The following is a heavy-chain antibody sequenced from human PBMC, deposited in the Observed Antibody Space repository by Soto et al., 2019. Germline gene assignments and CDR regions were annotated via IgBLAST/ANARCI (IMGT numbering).Heavy chain of an antibody. J-gene: IGHJ4*02. Sequence: SETLSLTCTVSGGSISSGVYYWSWIRQHPGKGLEWIGYIYYIGSTYYNPSLKSRVTISVGTSKKQFSLKLSSVTAADTAVYYCARSRWLFGNFDYWGQGTMVTV. V-gene: IGHV4-31*03. CDR1: GGSISSGVYY. D-gene: IGHD3-22*01. CDR2: IYYIGST. CDR3: ARSRWLFGNFDY.